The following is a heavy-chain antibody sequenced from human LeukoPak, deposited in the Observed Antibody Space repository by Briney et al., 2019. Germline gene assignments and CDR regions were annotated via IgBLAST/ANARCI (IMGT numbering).Heavy chain of an antibody. Sequence: ASVTVSCKASGYTFISYGISWVRQAPGQGLEWMGWISAYNGNTNYAQKLQGRVTMTTDTSTSTAYMELSSLRSEDTAVYYCARTLQWELLAVDYWGQGTQVTVSS. J-gene: IGHJ4*02. D-gene: IGHD1-26*01. CDR1: GYTFISYG. CDR3: ARTLQWELLAVDY. CDR2: ISAYNGNT. V-gene: IGHV1-18*01.